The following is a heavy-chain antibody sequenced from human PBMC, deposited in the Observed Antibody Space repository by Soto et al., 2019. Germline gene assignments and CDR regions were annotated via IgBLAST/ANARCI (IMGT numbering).Heavy chain of an antibody. Sequence: SETLSLTCTVSGGSISSSSYYWGWIRQPPGKGLEWIGSIYYSGSTYYNPSLKSRVTISVDTSKNQFSLKLSSVTAADTAVYYCARHLANGGYPDAFDIWGQGTMVTVS. CDR1: GGSISSSSYY. V-gene: IGHV4-39*01. J-gene: IGHJ3*02. CDR3: ARHLANGGYPDAFDI. CDR2: IYYSGST. D-gene: IGHD2-8*01.